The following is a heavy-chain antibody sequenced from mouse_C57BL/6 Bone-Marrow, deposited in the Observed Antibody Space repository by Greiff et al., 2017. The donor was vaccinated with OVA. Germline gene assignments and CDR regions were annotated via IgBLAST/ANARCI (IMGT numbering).Heavy chain of an antibody. CDR3: TTFKLGFDY. J-gene: IGHJ2*01. CDR2: IDPENGDT. Sequence: EVKLMESGTELVRPGASVKLSCTASGFNIKDDYMHWVKQRPEQGLEWIGWIDPENGDTEYASKFQGKATITADTSSNTAYLQLSSLTSEDTAVYYCTTFKLGFDYWGQGTTLTVSS. CDR1: GFNIKDDY. D-gene: IGHD4-1*01. V-gene: IGHV14-4*01.